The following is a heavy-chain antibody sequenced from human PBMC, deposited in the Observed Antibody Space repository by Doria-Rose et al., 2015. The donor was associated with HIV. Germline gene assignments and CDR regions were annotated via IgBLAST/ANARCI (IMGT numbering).Heavy chain of an antibody. CDR3: ARIKSSRWYHKYYFDF. J-gene: IGHJ4*02. D-gene: IGHD6-13*01. V-gene: IGHV2-26*01. CDR1: GVSLSSPGMG. Sequence: QITLKESGPVLVKPTETLTLTCTVSGVSLSSPGMGVSWIRQPPGKALEWLANIFSDDERSYKTSLNIRLTISRGTAKSQVLLTMTDMDPVDTATYYCARIKSSRWYHKYYFDFWGQGTLVIVSA. CDR2: IFSDDER.